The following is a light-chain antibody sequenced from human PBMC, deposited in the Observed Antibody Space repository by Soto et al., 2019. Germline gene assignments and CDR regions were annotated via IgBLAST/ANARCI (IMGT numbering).Light chain of an antibody. CDR3: LQDYSYPRT. Sequence: AIRMTQSPSSLSASTGDRVTITCRASQGIRNDLGWYQQKPGKAPKVLIFAASTLHSGVPSRFSGSGSGTDFTLTISSLQPEDFATYYCLQDYSYPRTFGLRTKVDIK. V-gene: IGKV1-6*01. J-gene: IGKJ1*01. CDR1: QGIRND. CDR2: AAS.